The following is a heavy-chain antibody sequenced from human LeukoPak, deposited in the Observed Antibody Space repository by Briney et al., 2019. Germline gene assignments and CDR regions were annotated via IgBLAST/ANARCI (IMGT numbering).Heavy chain of an antibody. CDR1: GFTFSSYA. CDR2: ISGSGGST. CDR3: ARDGTSYSSSWYFDY. V-gene: IGHV3-23*01. J-gene: IGHJ4*02. Sequence: GGSLRLSCAASGFTFSSYAMSWVRQAPGKGLEWVSAISGSGGSTYYADSVRGRFTISRDNSKNTLYLQMNSLRAEDTAVYYCARDGTSYSSSWYFDYWGQGTLVTVSS. D-gene: IGHD6-13*01.